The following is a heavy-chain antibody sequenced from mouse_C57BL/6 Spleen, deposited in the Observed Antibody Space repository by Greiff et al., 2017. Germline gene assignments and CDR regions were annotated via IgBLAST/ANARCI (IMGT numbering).Heavy chain of an antibody. CDR2: IYPRDGST. CDR3: ARWELPYFDY. D-gene: IGHD1-1*02. CDR1: GYTFTDHT. J-gene: IGHJ2*01. Sequence: QVQLQQSDAELVKPGASVKISCKVSGYTFTDHTLHWMKQRPEQGLEWIGYIYPRDGSTKYNEKFKSKATLTVDKSSSTAYMQLSSLTSEDSAVYYCARWELPYFDYWGQGTTLTVSS. V-gene: IGHV1-78*01.